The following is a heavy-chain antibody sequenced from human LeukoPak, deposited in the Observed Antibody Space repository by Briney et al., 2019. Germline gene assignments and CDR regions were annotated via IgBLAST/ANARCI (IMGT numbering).Heavy chain of an antibody. CDR2: INHSGST. V-gene: IGHV4-34*01. Sequence: PSETLSLTCAVYGGSFSGYYCSWIRQPPGKGLEWIGEINHSGSTNYNPSLKSRVTISVDTPKNQFSLKLSSVTAADTAVYHCARGGIVVVVAATGWFDPWGQGNLVTVSS. CDR1: GGSFSGYY. CDR3: ARGGIVVVVAATGWFDP. J-gene: IGHJ5*02. D-gene: IGHD2-15*01.